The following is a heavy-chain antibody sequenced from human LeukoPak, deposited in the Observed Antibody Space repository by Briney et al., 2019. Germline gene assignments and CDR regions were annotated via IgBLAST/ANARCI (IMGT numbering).Heavy chain of an antibody. D-gene: IGHD4-17*01. CDR1: GGSISSGGYY. V-gene: IGHV4-30-2*01. Sequence: PSQTLSLTCAVSGGSISSGGYYWSWIRQPPGKGLEWIGYIYHSGSTYYNPSLKSRVTISVDRSKNQFSLKLSSVTAADTAVYYCARDYGDSNWFDPWGQGTLVTVSS. CDR2: IYHSGST. CDR3: ARDYGDSNWFDP. J-gene: IGHJ5*02.